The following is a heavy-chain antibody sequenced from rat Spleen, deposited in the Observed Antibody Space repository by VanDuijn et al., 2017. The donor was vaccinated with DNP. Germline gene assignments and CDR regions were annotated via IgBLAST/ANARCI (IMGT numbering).Heavy chain of an antibody. CDR2: ISYDGSST. CDR1: GFTFSNYG. D-gene: IGHD1-4*01. J-gene: IGHJ2*01. Sequence: EVQLVESGGGLVQPGRSLKLSCAASGFTFSNYGMAWVRQAPTKGLEWVATISYDGSSTYYRDSVKGRFTISRDNVKSTLYLQMDSLRSEDTATYYCAGRPPPTRGPFDYWGQGVTVTVSS. CDR3: AGRPPPTRGPFDY. V-gene: IGHV5-29*01.